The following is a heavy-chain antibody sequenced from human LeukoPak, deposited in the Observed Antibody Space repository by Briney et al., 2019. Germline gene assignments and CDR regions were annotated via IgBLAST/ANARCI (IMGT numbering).Heavy chain of an antibody. Sequence: SETLSLTCTVSGGSLTDGDYYWGRVRQPPGTGLQWIETTYEGASLKGRVTISLDTSKNQFFLRLTSVTAADTAVYYCVRGYCSTTSCYTGIDYWGQGTLVTVSS. CDR3: VRGYCSTTSCYTGIDY. CDR1: GGSLTDGDYY. V-gene: IGHV4-61*08. J-gene: IGHJ4*02. D-gene: IGHD2-2*02. CDR2: T.